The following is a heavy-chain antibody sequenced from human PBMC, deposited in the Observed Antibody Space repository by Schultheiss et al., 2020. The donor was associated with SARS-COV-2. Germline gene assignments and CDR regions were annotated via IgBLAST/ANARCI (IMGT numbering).Heavy chain of an antibody. V-gene: IGHV3-30*07. J-gene: IGHJ4*02. CDR2: ISYDGSNK. CDR3: ARGRRYDSSGYYDVHFDY. CDR1: GFTFSRYA. Sequence: GGSLRLSCAASGFTFSRYAMHWVRQAPGKGLEWVAVISYDGSNKYYADSVKGRFTISRDNSKNTLYLQMNSLRAEDTAVYYCARGRRYDSSGYYDVHFDYWGQGTLVTVSS. D-gene: IGHD3-22*01.